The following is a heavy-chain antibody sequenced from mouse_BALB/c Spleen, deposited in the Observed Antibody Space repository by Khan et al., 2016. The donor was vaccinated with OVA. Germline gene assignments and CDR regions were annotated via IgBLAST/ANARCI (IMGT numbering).Heavy chain of an antibody. D-gene: IGHD2-14*01. J-gene: IGHJ3*01. CDR3: AKEGAYYRADGWFAY. CDR1: GYTFITYT. CDR2: IIPSTDYT. V-gene: IGHV1-4*01. Sequence: QVQLKQSGAELARPGASVKMSCKASGYTFITYTIHWVKQRPGQGLEWIGYIIPSTDYTTYNQKFKDKATLTADKSSSTAYMQLSSLTSDDSAVYYGAKEGAYYRADGWFAYWGQGTLVTVSA.